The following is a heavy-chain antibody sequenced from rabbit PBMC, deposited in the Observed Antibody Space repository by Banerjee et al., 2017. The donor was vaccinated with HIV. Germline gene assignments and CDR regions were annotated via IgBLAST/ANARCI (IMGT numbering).Heavy chain of an antibody. D-gene: IGHD4-2*01. J-gene: IGHJ4*01. CDR1: GFSFSNKYV. CDR3: ARVYANYGANAGTWGDYVNL. Sequence: QEQLEESGGDLVKPEGSLKLNCIASGFSFSNKYVMCWVRQAPGKGQEWIGCIYTGDGTTYYAPWAKGRLTISRTSPTTMDLKVTSLTAANTATYYCARVYANYGANAGTWGDYVNLWGQVTLGTVS. CDR2: IYTGDGTT. V-gene: IGHV1S45*01.